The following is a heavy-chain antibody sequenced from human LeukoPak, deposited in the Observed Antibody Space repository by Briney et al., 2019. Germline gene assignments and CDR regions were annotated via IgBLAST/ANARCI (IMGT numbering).Heavy chain of an antibody. J-gene: IGHJ4*02. CDR2: IYHSGST. V-gene: IGHV4-39*07. CDR1: GGSISSSSYY. Sequence: PSETLSLTCTVSGGSISSSSYYWGWIRQPPGKGLEWIGSIYHSGSTYYNPSLKSRVTISVDTSKNQFSLKLSSVTAADTAVYYCAGEVVITSFDYWGQGTLVTVSS. D-gene: IGHD3-22*01. CDR3: AGEVVITSFDY.